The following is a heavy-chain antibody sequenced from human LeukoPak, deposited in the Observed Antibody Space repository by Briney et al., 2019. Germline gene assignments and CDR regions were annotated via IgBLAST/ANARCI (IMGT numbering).Heavy chain of an antibody. CDR2: IYHSGST. V-gene: IGHV4-4*02. Sequence: PSETLSLTCAVSGGSISSSNWWSWVRQPPGKGLEWIGEIYHSGSTNYNPSLKSRVTISVDKSKNQFSLKLSSVTAADTAVYYCARLPRSVGGWHPVDYWGQGTLVTVSS. D-gene: IGHD6-19*01. CDR1: GGSISSSNW. J-gene: IGHJ4*02. CDR3: ARLPRSVGGWHPVDY.